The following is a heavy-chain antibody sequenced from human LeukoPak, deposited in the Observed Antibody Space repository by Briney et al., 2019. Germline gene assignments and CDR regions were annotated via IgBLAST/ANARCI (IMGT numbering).Heavy chain of an antibody. D-gene: IGHD4-17*01. CDR1: GFTFDDFA. CDR2: INWNSGSI. CDR3: AKDMLPFNYGDFPDY. Sequence: GGPLRLSCAASGFTFDDFAMHWVRQAPGKGLEWVSGINWNSGSIGYADSVKGRFTISRDNAKNSLYLQMDSLRAEDTALYYCAKDMLPFNYGDFPDYWGQGTLVTVSS. J-gene: IGHJ4*02. V-gene: IGHV3-9*01.